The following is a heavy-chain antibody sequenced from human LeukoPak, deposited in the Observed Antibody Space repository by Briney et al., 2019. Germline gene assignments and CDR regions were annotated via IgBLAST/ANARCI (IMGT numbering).Heavy chain of an antibody. CDR1: GGSFSGYY. CDR3: ARGKRISMTVRGGPVPQNDY. D-gene: IGHD3-22*01. J-gene: IGHJ4*02. Sequence: PSETLSLTCAVYGGSFSGYYWTWIRQHPGKGLQWIGEINHSGSTNYIPSLKSRVAISVDTSKNQSSLKLSSVTAADTAVYYCARGKRISMTVRGGPVPQNDYWGQGTLVTVSS. CDR2: INHSGST. V-gene: IGHV4-34*01.